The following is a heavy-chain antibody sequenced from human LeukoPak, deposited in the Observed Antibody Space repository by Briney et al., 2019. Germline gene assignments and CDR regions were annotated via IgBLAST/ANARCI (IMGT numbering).Heavy chain of an antibody. D-gene: IGHD6-19*01. CDR3: ARSPTVAALDY. CDR1: GGSINDYY. CDR2: IYYSGST. Sequence: SPSETLSLTCTVSGGSINDYYWSWIRQPPGKGLEWIGYIYYSGSTNYNPSLKSRVTISVDTSKNQFSLKLSSVTAADTAVYYCARSPTVAALDYWGQGTLVTVSS. J-gene: IGHJ4*02. V-gene: IGHV4-59*01.